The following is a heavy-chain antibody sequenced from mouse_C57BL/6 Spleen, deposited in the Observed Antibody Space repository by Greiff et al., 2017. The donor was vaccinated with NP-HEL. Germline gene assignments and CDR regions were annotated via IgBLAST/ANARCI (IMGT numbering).Heavy chain of an antibody. CDR2: ISDGGSYT. D-gene: IGHD2-4*01. Sequence: EVQVVESGGGLVKPGGSLKLSCAASGFTFSSYAMSWVRQTPEKRLEWVATISDGGSYTYYPDNVKGRFTISRDNAKNNLYLQMSHLKSEDTAMYYCARGFDYDVGYAMDYWGQGTSVTVSS. V-gene: IGHV5-4*01. CDR3: ARGFDYDVGYAMDY. CDR1: GFTFSSYA. J-gene: IGHJ4*01.